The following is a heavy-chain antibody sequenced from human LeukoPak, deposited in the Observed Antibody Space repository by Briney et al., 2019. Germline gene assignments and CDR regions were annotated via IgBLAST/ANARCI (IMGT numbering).Heavy chain of an antibody. Sequence: PGGSLRLSCAASGFTFSSYWMSWVRQAPGKGLEWVANIKQDGSEKYYVDSVKGRFTISRDNAKNSLYLQMNSLRAEDTAVYYCARDFASYYYDSSGYFGYWGQGTLATVSS. CDR2: IKQDGSEK. CDR1: GFTFSSYW. V-gene: IGHV3-7*01. CDR3: ARDFASYYYDSSGYFGY. D-gene: IGHD3-22*01. J-gene: IGHJ4*02.